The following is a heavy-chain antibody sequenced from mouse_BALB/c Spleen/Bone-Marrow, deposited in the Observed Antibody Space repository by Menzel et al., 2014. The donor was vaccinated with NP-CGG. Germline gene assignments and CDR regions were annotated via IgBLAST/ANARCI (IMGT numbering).Heavy chain of an antibody. D-gene: IGHD2-14*01. CDR3: IRELVRGFGY. CDR2: INPGSGGA. V-gene: IGHV1-54*01. J-gene: IGHJ3*01. Sequence: QVQLQQSGAELVRPGTPVKVSCKASGYAFTNYFMEWVKQRPGQGLEWIGVINPGSGGANYNEKFKGKAILTADKSSSTAYMQLSSLTSDDSAVYFCIRELVRGFGYWGRGTLVTVSA. CDR1: GYAFTNYF.